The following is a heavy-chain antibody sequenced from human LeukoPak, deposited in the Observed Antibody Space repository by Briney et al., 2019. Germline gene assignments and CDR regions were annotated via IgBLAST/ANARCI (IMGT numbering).Heavy chain of an antibody. J-gene: IGHJ5*02. CDR3: ARDAGNSGYGCDL. D-gene: IGHD5-12*01. CDR2: IYSGGST. V-gene: IGHV3-53*01. Sequence: GGSLRLSCAASGFTFSSYAMSWVRQAPGKGLEWVSVIYSGGSTYYADSVKGRFTISRDNSKNTLYLQMNSLRAEDTAVYYCARDAGNSGYGCDLWGQGTLVTVSS. CDR1: GFTFSSYA.